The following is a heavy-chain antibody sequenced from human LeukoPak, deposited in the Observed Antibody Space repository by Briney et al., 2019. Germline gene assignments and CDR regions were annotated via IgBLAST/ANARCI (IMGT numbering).Heavy chain of an antibody. V-gene: IGHV4-59*08. J-gene: IGHJ3*02. CDR3: ARHPPRESRGNAFDI. CDR1: DGSVSSYY. Sequence: PSETLSLTCTVSDGSVSSYYWSWIRQPPGKGLEWIGYIYFSGTTNYNPSLKSRVAISVDTSKNQFSLKLSSVTAADTALYYCARHPPRESRGNAFDIWDQGTVVTVSS. CDR2: IYFSGTT. D-gene: IGHD5-24*01.